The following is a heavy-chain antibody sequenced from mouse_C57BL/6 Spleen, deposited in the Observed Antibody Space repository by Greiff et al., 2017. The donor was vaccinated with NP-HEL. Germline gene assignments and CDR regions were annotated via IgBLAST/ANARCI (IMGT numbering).Heavy chain of an antibody. CDR3: ARHGVTGVDY. D-gene: IGHD4-1*01. CDR2: ISSGGSYT. CDR1: GFTFSSYG. V-gene: IGHV5-6*01. Sequence: EVKVVESGGDLVKPGGSLKLSCAASGFTFSSYGMSWVRQTPDKRLEWVATISSGGSYTYYPDSVKGRFTISRDNAKNTLYLQMSSLKSEDTAMYYCARHGVTGVDYWGQGTTLTVSS. J-gene: IGHJ2*01.